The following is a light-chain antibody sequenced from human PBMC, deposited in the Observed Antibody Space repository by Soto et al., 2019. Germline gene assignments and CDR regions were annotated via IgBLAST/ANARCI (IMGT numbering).Light chain of an antibody. J-gene: IGKJ1*01. CDR1: QSVSNN. V-gene: IGKV3D-15*01. CDR3: QQYNNWRT. CDR2: GAS. Sequence: EIVLTQSPGTLSLSPGERATLSCRASQSVSNNYLAWYQQKPGQAPRLLIYGASNRATGIPDRFSGSGSGTEFTLTIRSLQSEDFAVYYCQQYNNWRTFGQGTKV.